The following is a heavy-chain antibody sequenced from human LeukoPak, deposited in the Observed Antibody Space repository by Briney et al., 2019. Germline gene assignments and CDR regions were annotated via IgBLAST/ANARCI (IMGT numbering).Heavy chain of an antibody. V-gene: IGHV3-23*01. CDR1: GFTFSSYA. D-gene: IGHD4-17*01. CDR3: AKDSMFYGDYPFDY. CDR2: ISGSGGST. J-gene: IGHJ4*02. Sequence: GGSLRLSCAASGFTFSSYAMSWVRQAPGKGLEWVSAISGSGGSTYYADSVKGWFTISSDNSKNTLYLQMNSLRAENTAVYYCAKDSMFYGDYPFDYWGQGTLVTVSS.